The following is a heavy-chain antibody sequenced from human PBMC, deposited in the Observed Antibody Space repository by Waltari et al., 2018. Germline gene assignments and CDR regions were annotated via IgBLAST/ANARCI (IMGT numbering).Heavy chain of an antibody. CDR1: GFTFSSDW. V-gene: IGHV3-7*01. CDR3: ARGLSSAFDI. CDR2: IKQDGSEK. J-gene: IGHJ3*02. Sequence: EVQLVESGGGLVQPGGSLRLSCAASGFTFSSDWMNWVRQAPGKGLEWVANIKQDGSEKYYVDSGKGRFTISRDNAKNSLYLQMNSLRAEDTAVYYCARGLSSAFDIWGQGTMVTVSS.